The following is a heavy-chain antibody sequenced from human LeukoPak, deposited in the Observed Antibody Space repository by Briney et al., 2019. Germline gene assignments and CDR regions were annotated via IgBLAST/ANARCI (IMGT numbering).Heavy chain of an antibody. CDR1: GGTFSSYA. CDR2: IIPILGIA. V-gene: IGHV1-69*04. J-gene: IGHJ4*02. Sequence: GASVKVSCKASGGTFSSYAISWVRQAPGQGLEWMGRIIPILGIANYAQKFQCRVTITADKSTSTAYMELSSLRSEDTAVYYCARDYYDSSGYYYAIDYWGQGTLVTVSS. D-gene: IGHD3-22*01. CDR3: ARDYYDSSGYYYAIDY.